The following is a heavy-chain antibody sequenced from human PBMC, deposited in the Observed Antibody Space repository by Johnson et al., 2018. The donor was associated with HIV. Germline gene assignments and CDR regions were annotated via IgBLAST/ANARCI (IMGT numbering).Heavy chain of an antibody. D-gene: IGHD1-26*01. CDR3: ARDYVQWELLKGDAFDI. Sequence: VQLVESGGGLVQPGGSLRLSCAASGFTLNSYDMHWVRQAIGKGLEWVSGIGAGGDTSYAGSVKGRFTISRENAKNTLYLQMNSLRAEDTAVYYCARDYVQWELLKGDAFDIWGQGTMVTVSS. J-gene: IGHJ3*02. V-gene: IGHV3-13*01. CDR1: GFTLNSYD. CDR2: IGAGGDT.